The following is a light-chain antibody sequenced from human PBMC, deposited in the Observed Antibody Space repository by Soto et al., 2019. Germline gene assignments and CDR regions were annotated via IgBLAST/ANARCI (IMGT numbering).Light chain of an antibody. V-gene: IGLV2-8*01. CDR3: SSYGGSNNYV. CDR2: EVY. CDR1: SSDVGRYNF. Sequence: QSALTQPPSASGSPGQSVTISCTGTSSDVGRYNFVSWYQQHPGKAPKLLIFEVYNRPSGVPDRFSGSKSGNTASLTASGLQAEDEADYYCSSYGGSNNYVFGTGTKVTVL. J-gene: IGLJ1*01.